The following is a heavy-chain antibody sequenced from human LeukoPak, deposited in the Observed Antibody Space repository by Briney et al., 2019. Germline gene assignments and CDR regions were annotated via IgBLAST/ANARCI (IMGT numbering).Heavy chain of an antibody. CDR1: GGTFSSYA. D-gene: IGHD5-18*01. CDR2: IIPIFGTA. Sequence: GSSVKVSCKASGGTFSSYAISWVRQAPGQGLEWMGGIIPIFGTANYAQKFQGRVTITADESTSTAYMELSSLRSEDMAVYYCARNEPAMVSGYFDYWGQGTLVTVSS. J-gene: IGHJ4*02. V-gene: IGHV1-69*01. CDR3: ARNEPAMVSGYFDY.